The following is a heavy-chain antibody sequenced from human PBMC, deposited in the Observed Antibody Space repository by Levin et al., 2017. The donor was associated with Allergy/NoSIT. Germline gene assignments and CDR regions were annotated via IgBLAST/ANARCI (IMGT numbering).Heavy chain of an antibody. J-gene: IGHJ2*01. CDR2: ISSSSSYT. V-gene: IGHV3-11*03. D-gene: IGHD1-26*01. Sequence: GGSLRLSCAASGFTFSDYYMSWIRQAPGKGLEWVSYISSSSSYTNYADSVKGRFTISRDNAKNSLYLQMNSLRAEDTAVYYCARLGQWELLKFRMGHWYFDRWGRGTLVTVSS. CDR3: ARLGQWELLKFRMGHWYFDR. CDR1: GFTFSDYY.